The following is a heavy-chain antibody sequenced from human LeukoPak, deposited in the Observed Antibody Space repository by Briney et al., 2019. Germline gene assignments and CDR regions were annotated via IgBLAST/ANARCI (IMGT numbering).Heavy chain of an antibody. Sequence: PSETLSLTCTVSGGSISSYYWSWIRQPPGKGLEWIGYIYYSGSTNYNPSLKSRVTISVDTSKNQFSLKLSSVTAADTAVYYCARVEVGATLDYWGQGTLVTVSS. D-gene: IGHD1-26*01. V-gene: IGHV4-59*01. CDR3: ARVEVGATLDY. J-gene: IGHJ4*02. CDR2: IYYSGST. CDR1: GGSISSYY.